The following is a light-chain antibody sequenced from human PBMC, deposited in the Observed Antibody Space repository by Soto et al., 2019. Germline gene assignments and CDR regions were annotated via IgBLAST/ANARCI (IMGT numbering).Light chain of an antibody. CDR2: AAS. CDR3: QQYMSYS. V-gene: IGKV1-5*01. Sequence: DIQMTQPPFTLSASVGDRVTITCRASQGISSWLAWYQQKPGKAPKLLIYAASSLQSGVPSRFSGSGSGTEFTLTISSLQPDDFATYYCQQYMSYSFGQGTKVDIK. J-gene: IGKJ1*01. CDR1: QGISSW.